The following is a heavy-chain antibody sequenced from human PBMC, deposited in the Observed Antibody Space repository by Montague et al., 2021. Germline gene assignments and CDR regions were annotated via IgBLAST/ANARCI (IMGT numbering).Heavy chain of an antibody. V-gene: IGHV4-39*01. J-gene: IGHJ3*02. CDR1: GVSISSSNYQ. D-gene: IGHD3-10*01. Sequence: SETLSLTCTVSGVSISSSNYQWGWIRQPPGKGPEWIGSIYYSRTTYYNPSLRSRVTISVDTSENQFSLKLNSVTAADTAFYYCTRKGWFGDYGFDIWGQGTMVTVSS. CDR2: IYYSRTT. CDR3: TRKGWFGDYGFDI.